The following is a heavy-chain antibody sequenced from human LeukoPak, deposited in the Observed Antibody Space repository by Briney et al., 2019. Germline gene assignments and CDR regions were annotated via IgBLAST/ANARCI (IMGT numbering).Heavy chain of an antibody. CDR3: ARDYQHSYGRWLGS. CDR2: IYYNENT. D-gene: IGHD5-18*01. Sequence: ASETLSLTCSVAGGSISTYHWNWIRQSPGKGLEWIGEIYYNENTNYNPSLKSRVTISVDTSKNQFSLRLISVTAADTAVYHCARDYQHSYGRWLGSWGQGALVTVSS. J-gene: IGHJ4*02. V-gene: IGHV4-59*01. CDR1: GGSISTYH.